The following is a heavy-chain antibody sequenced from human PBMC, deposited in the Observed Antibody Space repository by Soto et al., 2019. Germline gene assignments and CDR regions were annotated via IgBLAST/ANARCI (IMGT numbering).Heavy chain of an antibody. CDR2: INAGNGNT. CDR1: GDTFTSYS. D-gene: IGHD6-6*01. Sequence: ASVKVSCKASGDTFTSYSMHWVRQAPGQRLEWMGWINAGNGNTKYSQKFQGRVTITRDTSASTAYMELSSLRSEDTAVYYCARSYRPESSMAGLQVNWFDPWGQGTLVTVSS. CDR3: ARSYRPESSMAGLQVNWFDP. V-gene: IGHV1-3*01. J-gene: IGHJ5*02.